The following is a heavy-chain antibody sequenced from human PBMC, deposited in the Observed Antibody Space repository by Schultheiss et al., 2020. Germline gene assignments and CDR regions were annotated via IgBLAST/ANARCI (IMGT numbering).Heavy chain of an antibody. Sequence: GGSLRLSCKASGYSFTSYWIAWVRQMPGKGLEWLGIIYPGDSDTRYSPSFQGQVTMSADKSINTAYLQWSSLKTSDSAIYYCARRRLIWGSFPPYDFWGRGTLVTVSS. V-gene: IGHV5-51*01. CDR2: IYPGDSDT. CDR3: ARRRLIWGSFPPYDF. D-gene: IGHD3-16*01. CDR1: GYSFTSYW. J-gene: IGHJ4*02.